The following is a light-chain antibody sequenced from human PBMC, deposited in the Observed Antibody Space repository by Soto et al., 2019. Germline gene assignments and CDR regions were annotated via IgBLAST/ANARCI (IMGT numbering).Light chain of an antibody. CDR2: DVN. J-gene: IGLJ1*01. CDR1: SSDVGGYNY. CDR3: YSYTRSSTLGV. V-gene: IGLV2-14*01. Sequence: QSVLTQPASVSGSPGQSITISCTGASSDVGGYNYVSWYQRHPGKAPKLMIYDVNNRPSGVSNRFSGSKSGNTASLTISGLQAEDEADFYCYSYTRSSTLGVFGTGTKVTVL.